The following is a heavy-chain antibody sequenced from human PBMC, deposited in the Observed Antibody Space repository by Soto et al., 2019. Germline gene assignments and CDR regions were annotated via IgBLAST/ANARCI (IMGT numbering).Heavy chain of an antibody. J-gene: IGHJ2*01. D-gene: IGHD2-15*01. Sequence: QVQLVQSGAEVKKPGSSVKVSCKASGGTLSSYAISWVRQAHGQGLEWMGGIIPIFGTANYAQKFQGRVTITADEATSTAYMELSSLRSEDTAVYYCAIVVTVVKSFHYWYFDLWGRGTLVTVSS. CDR3: AIVVTVVKSFHYWYFDL. CDR2: IIPIFGTA. V-gene: IGHV1-69*12. CDR1: GGTLSSYA.